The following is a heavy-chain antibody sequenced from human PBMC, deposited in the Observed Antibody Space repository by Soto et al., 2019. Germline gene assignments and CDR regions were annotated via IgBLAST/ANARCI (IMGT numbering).Heavy chain of an antibody. V-gene: IGHV3-30-3*01. D-gene: IGHD3-22*01. CDR3: ARGDYYDGSAYQYSGIDY. CDR1: GFTFSNYA. J-gene: IGHJ4*02. Sequence: QVQLVESGGGVVQPGRSLRLSCAVSGFTFSNYAMHWVRQAPGKGLEWVAVISYDGSEKYYADSMKGRFTMSRDNSKNTLYLQIYSLRAEDTAVYYCARGDYYDGSAYQYSGIDYWGQGTLVTVSS. CDR2: ISYDGSEK.